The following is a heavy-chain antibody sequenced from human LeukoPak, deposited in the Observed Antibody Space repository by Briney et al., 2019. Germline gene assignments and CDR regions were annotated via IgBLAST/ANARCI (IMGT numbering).Heavy chain of an antibody. Sequence: SETLSLTCIVSGGSINSTTYYWGWIRQPPGKGLEWIGSIYYSGSTYYNSSLKSRVTISVDTSKNQFSLKLSSVTAADTAVYYCARGRPPYSSGWRRGYFDYWGQGTLVTVSS. CDR1: GGSINSTTYY. CDR3: ARGRPPYSSGWRRGYFDY. J-gene: IGHJ4*02. V-gene: IGHV4-39*07. D-gene: IGHD6-19*01. CDR2: IYYSGST.